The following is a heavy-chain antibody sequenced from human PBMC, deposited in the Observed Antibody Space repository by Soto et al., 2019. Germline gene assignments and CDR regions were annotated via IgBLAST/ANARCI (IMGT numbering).Heavy chain of an antibody. D-gene: IGHD4-17*01. J-gene: IGHJ5*01. CDR3: ARDHRWGYEYGDYGDS. V-gene: IGHV3-20*04. CDR2: MHRNGNST. Sequence: EVQLVESGGGVVRPGGSLRLACVVSGFSLDEYGMSWVRQAPGKGPEWVSGMHRNGNSTGYADSVKGRFTISRADAKNSLYLQMNSLRAEDTAFSYCARDHRWGYEYGDYGDSWGHGTLVTVSS. CDR1: GFSLDEYG.